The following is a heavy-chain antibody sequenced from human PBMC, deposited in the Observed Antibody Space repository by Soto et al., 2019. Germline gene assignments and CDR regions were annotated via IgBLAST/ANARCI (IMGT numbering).Heavy chain of an antibody. CDR3: AGANSSGWFSDDY. CDR1: GGTFSSYT. CDR2: IIPILGIA. Sequence: QVQLVQSGAEVKKPGSSVKVSCKASGGTFSSYTISWVRQAPGQGLEWMGRIIPILGIANYAQKFQGRVTITAEKSTSTAYMELSSLRSEDPAVYYCAGANSSGWFSDDYWGQGTLVTVSS. D-gene: IGHD6-19*01. V-gene: IGHV1-69*02. J-gene: IGHJ4*02.